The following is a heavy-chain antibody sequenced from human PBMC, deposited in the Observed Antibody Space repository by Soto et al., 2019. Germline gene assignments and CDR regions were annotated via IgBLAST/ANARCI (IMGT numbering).Heavy chain of an antibody. CDR3: ARQGITMIVVVVTDNCLDP. Sequence: SETLSLTCSVSGGSISSNNHYWGWIRQTPGKGLEWIGSIYYSGSTYYNPSLKSRVTISVDTSKNQFSLKLTSVTAADTAVYYCARQGITMIVVVVTDNCLDPWGQGTLVTVSS. CDR2: IYYSGST. CDR1: GGSISSNNHY. J-gene: IGHJ5*02. V-gene: IGHV4-39*01. D-gene: IGHD3-22*01.